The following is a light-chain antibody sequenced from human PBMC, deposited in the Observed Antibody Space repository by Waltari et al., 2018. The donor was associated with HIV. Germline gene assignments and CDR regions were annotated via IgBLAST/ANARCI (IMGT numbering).Light chain of an antibody. V-gene: IGLV3-1*01. J-gene: IGLJ2*01. CDR3: QAWDSSTVV. CDR2: QDS. Sequence: SYELTQPPSVSVSPGQTASIPCPGDKLGDKYACGYQQKPGRSPVLVIYQDSKRPSGIPERFACANSGNTATLTISGTQAMDEADYYCQAWDSSTVVFGGGTKLTVL. CDR1: KLGDKY.